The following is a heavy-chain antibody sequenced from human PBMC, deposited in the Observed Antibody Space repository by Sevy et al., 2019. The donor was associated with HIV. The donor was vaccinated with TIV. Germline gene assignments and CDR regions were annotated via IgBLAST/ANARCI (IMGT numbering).Heavy chain of an antibody. J-gene: IGHJ3*02. CDR1: GGSISSSSYY. Sequence: SETLSLTCTVSGGSISSSSYYWGWSRQPPGKGLEWIGSIYYSGSTYYNPSLKSRVTISVDTSKNQFSLKLSSVTAADTAVYYCASEYKYYDYVWGSYPGAFDIWGQGTMVTVSS. D-gene: IGHD3-16*02. CDR3: ASEYKYYDYVWGSYPGAFDI. CDR2: IYYSGST. V-gene: IGHV4-39*01.